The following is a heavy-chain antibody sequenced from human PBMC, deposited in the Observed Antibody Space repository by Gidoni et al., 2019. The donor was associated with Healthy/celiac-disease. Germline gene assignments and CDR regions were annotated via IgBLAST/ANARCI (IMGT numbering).Heavy chain of an antibody. J-gene: IGHJ4*02. CDR1: GFTFSRYS. CDR2: ISSSSSYI. CDR3: ARDYCSGGSCYPDY. Sequence: EVQLVASGGGLVKPGGSLRLSCAASGFTFSRYSMNWVRQAPGKGLEWVSSISSSSSYIYYADSVKGRFTISRDNAKNSLYLQMNSLRAEDTAVYYCARDYCSGGSCYPDYWGQGTLVTVSS. V-gene: IGHV3-21*01. D-gene: IGHD2-15*01.